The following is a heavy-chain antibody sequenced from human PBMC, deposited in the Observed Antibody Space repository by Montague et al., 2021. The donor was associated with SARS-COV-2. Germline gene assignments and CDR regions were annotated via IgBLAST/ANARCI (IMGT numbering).Heavy chain of an antibody. CDR3: AREQWLSSGVVTPEGDYYGMDG. Sequence: SGAEVKKPGGSLRLSCAASGFTVSSNYMSWVRQAPGNVLEWVSVIYSGGSTYYADSVKGRFTISRDNSKNTLYLQMNSLRAEDTAVYYCAREQWLSSGVVTPEGDYYGMDGGGQGTTVTGSS. D-gene: IGHD6-19*01. CDR2: IYSGGST. CDR1: GFTVSSNY. J-gene: IGHJ6*01. V-gene: IGHV3-66*01.